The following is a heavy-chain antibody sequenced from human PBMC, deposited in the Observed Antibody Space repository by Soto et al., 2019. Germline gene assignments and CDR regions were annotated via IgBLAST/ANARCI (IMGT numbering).Heavy chain of an antibody. D-gene: IGHD4-4*01. Sequence: GGSLRLSCAASGFTFDDYAMHWVRQAPGKGLEWVSLISWDGGSTYYADSVKGRFTISRDNSKNSLYLQMNSLRAEDTALYYCAKSAGGNYVYYYYGMDVWGQGTTVTVSS. CDR2: ISWDGGST. CDR3: AKSAGGNYVYYYYGMDV. V-gene: IGHV3-43D*04. J-gene: IGHJ6*02. CDR1: GFTFDDYA.